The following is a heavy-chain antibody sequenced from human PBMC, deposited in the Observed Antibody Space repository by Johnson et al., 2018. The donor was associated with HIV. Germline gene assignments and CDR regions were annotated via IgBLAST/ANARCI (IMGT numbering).Heavy chain of an antibody. V-gene: IGHV3-13*01. J-gene: IGHJ3*02. CDR3: TRRSSRSGGFDI. CDR1: GFTLRNYD. Sequence: VQLVESGGGLVQPGGSLRLSCVVSGFTLRNYDMHWVRQVTGEGLEWVSEVDTAGETYYPGSVKGRFTSSRENAKNALYPQMSSLRDGDTAVYYCTRRSSRSGGFDIWGQGTMVIVSS. CDR2: VDTAGET. D-gene: IGHD2-2*01.